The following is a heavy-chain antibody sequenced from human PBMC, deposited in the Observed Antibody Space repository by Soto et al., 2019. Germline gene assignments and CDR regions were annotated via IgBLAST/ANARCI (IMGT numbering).Heavy chain of an antibody. V-gene: IGHV3-23*01. CDR1: GFTFSSYA. J-gene: IGHJ4*02. D-gene: IGHD6-19*01. CDR2: ISGSGGST. CDR3: AKGPVAVDEMAY. Sequence: EVQLLESGGGLVQPGGSLRLSCAASGFTFSSYAMSWVRQAPGKGLEWVSAISGSGGSTYYADSVKGRFTISRDNSKNTLYRQMNGLRAEDTAVYYCAKGPVAVDEMAYWGQGTLVTVSS.